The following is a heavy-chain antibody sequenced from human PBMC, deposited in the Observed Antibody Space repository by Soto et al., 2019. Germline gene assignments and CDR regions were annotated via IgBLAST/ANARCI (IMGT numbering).Heavy chain of an antibody. D-gene: IGHD2-15*01. J-gene: IGHJ4*02. V-gene: IGHV4-34*01. CDR1: VGSFSGYY. CDR2: INHSGST. Sequence: QVQLQQWGAGLLKPSETLSLTCAVYVGSFSGYYWSWIRQPPGKGLEWIGEINHSGSTNYNPSLKSRVTISVDTSKNQFSLKLSSVTAADTAVYYCARVLPGSGVDYWGQGTLVTVSS. CDR3: ARVLPGSGVDY.